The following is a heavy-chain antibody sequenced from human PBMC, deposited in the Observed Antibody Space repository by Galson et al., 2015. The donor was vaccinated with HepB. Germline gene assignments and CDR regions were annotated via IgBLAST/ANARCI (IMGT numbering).Heavy chain of an antibody. V-gene: IGHV3-21*01. CDR2: ISGSSSYI. Sequence: SLRLSCAASGFTFSDYNMNWVRQAPGKGLEWVSCISGSSSYINYADSVKGRFTISRDNAKNFLYLQLNSLRAEDTAVYYCARYRGGELGFDPWGQGTQFTVSS. CDR1: GFTFSDYN. J-gene: IGHJ5*02. D-gene: IGHD2-21*01. CDR3: ARYRGGELGFDP.